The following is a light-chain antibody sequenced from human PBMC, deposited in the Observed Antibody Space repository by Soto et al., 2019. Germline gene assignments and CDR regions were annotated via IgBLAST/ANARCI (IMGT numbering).Light chain of an antibody. J-gene: IGKJ4*01. CDR3: QQYDSYPLT. Sequence: DIQMTQSPSTLSASVGDRVTITCRASQSISSWLAWYQQKPGKAPNLLIYKTSSLESGVPSRFSGSGSGTEFTLTVNSLQPDDFATYYCQQYDSYPLTFGGGPRWIS. V-gene: IGKV1-5*03. CDR1: QSISSW. CDR2: KTS.